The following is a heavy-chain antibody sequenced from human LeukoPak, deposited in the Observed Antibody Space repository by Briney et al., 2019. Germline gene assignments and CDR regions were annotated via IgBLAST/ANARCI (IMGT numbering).Heavy chain of an antibody. CDR1: GGPISNSMTY. V-gene: IGHV4-39*07. J-gene: IGHJ5*02. CDR2: IYFSGSA. Sequence: LETLSLTCSVSGGPISNSMTYWGWIRQSPGKGLEWIGSIYFSGSAYYNPSLQSRVTISIDRSKNEFSLNVSSVTAADTAVYYCARGHRRTLIAAAGTCWFDPWGQGTLVTVSS. D-gene: IGHD6-13*01. CDR3: ARGHRRTLIAAAGTCWFDP.